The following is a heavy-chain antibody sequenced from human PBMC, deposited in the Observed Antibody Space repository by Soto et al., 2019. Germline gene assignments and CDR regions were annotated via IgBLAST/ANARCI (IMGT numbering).Heavy chain of an antibody. Sequence: PGGFLRLSCAASGYTFSDYYLSWIRQAPGKGLEWISYIDTSSTKIYYADSVRGRFTISRDNGKNSLFLEMNNLRVEDTAVYFCASHYDLWTGYLSPVDYWGRGTLVTVSS. J-gene: IGHJ4*02. D-gene: IGHD3-3*01. CDR3: ASHYDLWTGYLSPVDY. V-gene: IGHV3-11*01. CDR2: IDTSSTKI. CDR1: GYTFSDYY.